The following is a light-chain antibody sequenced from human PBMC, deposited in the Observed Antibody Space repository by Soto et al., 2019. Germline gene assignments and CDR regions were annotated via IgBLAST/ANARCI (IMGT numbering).Light chain of an antibody. CDR2: AAS. CDR1: QSISSY. Sequence: DIQMTQSPYSLSASVGDRVTITCRASQSISSYLNWYQQKPGKAPRLLIYAASSLQSGVPSRFSGSGSGTDFTLTITSLQPEDFATYYCQQSYSTPPYTFGQGTKLEFK. V-gene: IGKV1-39*01. J-gene: IGKJ2*01. CDR3: QQSYSTPPYT.